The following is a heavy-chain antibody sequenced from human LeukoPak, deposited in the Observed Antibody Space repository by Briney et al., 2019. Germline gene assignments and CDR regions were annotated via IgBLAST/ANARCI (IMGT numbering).Heavy chain of an antibody. D-gene: IGHD2-2*01. V-gene: IGHV4-39*01. J-gene: IGHJ4*02. CDR2: IYYTGST. CDR1: SGTISSSSYF. CDR3: ARPHPRYCSSTSCLTDGDY. Sequence: SETLSLTCNVSSGTISSSSYFWGWIRQPPGNGQEWIGNIYYTGSTHYNPSLKSRLTISVDTSKNQFSLKLSSVTAADTAVYYSARPHPRYCSSTSCLTDGDYWGQGTLVTVSS.